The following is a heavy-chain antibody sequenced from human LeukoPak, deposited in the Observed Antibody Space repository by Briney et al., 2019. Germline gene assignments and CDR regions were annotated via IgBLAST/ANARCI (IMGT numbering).Heavy chain of an antibody. CDR3: ARTYYYDSSGYYAY. CDR2: ISGGGRST. CDR1: GFTFTNYA. Sequence: GGSLRLSCAASGFTFTNYAMSWVRQAPGKGLEWVSGISGGGRSTYYADSVKGRFTISRDNSKNTLYLQMNSLRAEDTAVYYCARTYYYDSSGYYAYWGQGTLVTVSS. D-gene: IGHD3-22*01. J-gene: IGHJ4*02. V-gene: IGHV3-23*01.